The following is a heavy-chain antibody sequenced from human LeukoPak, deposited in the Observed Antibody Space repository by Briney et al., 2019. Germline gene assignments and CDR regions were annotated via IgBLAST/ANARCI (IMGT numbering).Heavy chain of an antibody. D-gene: IGHD5-18*01. CDR3: ALGYSYGPYYFDY. CDR2: IKKDGSEK. J-gene: IGHJ4*02. V-gene: IGHV3-7*01. Sequence: AGGSLRLSCAASGFTFSSYWMSWVRQAPGKGLEWVANIKKDGSEKYYVDSVKGRFTISRDNAKTSLYLQMNSLRAEDTAVYYCALGYSYGPYYFDYWGQGTLVTVSS. CDR1: GFTFSSYW.